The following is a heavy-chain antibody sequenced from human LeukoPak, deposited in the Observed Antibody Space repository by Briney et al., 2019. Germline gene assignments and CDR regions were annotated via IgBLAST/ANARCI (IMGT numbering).Heavy chain of an antibody. CDR1: GYSISSDYY. J-gene: IGHJ5*02. Sequence: SETLSLTCAVSGYSISSDYYWGWIRQPPGKGLEWIGSIYHSGSTYYNPSLKSRVTISVDTSKNQFSLKLSSVTAADTAVYYCARGAYGSGSYSLNNWFDPWGQGTLVTVSS. D-gene: IGHD3-10*01. CDR3: ARGAYGSGSYSLNNWFDP. V-gene: IGHV4-38-2*01. CDR2: IYHSGST.